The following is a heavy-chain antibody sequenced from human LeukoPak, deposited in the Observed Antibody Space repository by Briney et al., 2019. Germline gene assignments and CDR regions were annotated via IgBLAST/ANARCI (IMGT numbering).Heavy chain of an antibody. J-gene: IGHJ4*02. V-gene: IGHV3-30*18. CDR2: ISCDGSNK. CDR3: AKLYSSSSRGGYY. D-gene: IGHD6-13*01. CDR1: GFTFSSYG. Sequence: PGGSLRLSCAASGFTFSSYGMHWVRQAPGRGLEWVAVISCDGSNKYYADSVKGRFTISRDNSKNTLYLQMNSLRAEDTAVYYCAKLYSSSSRGGYYWGRGTLVTVSS.